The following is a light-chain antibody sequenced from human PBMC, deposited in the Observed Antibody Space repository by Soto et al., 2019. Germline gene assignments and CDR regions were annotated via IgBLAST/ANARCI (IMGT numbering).Light chain of an antibody. CDR2: DAS. CDR1: QSVTSNY. V-gene: IGKV3-20*01. J-gene: IGKJ5*01. CDR3: QQYGRSPPIT. Sequence: ELVLTQSPGTLSLSPGQRATLSCRASQSVTSNYLAWYQQKPGQAPRLLIYDASTRATGIPDRFSGSGSGTDFTLTISRLEPEDFAVYYCQQYGRSPPITFGLGTRLEIK.